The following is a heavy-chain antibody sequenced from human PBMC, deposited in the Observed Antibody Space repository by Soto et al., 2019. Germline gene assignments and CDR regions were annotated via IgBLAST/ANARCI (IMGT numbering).Heavy chain of an antibody. D-gene: IGHD3-22*01. CDR3: ARHQRDDTSRKIDS. V-gene: IGHV5-51*01. CDR1: GYSFTSNW. CDR2: INPADSDI. Sequence: PGESLKISCQGSGYSFTSNWIGWVRQMPGKGLGWMGIINPADSDIKYSPSFQGQVTISVDKSIGTAYLQWRSLKASDTAMYYCARHQRDDTSRKIDSWGQGTLVTVSS. J-gene: IGHJ4*02.